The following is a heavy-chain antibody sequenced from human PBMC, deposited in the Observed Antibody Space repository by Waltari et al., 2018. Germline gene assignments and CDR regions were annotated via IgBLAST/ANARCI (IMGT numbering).Heavy chain of an antibody. V-gene: IGHV5-51*03. D-gene: IGHD6-19*01. J-gene: IGHJ5*02. Sequence: EVQLVQSGAEVKKPGESLKISCKGSGYSFTSYWIGWVRQMPGKGLEWVGVIDPGDSETRDSPSFQGQVTIAADKSISTAYLQWSSLKASDTAMYYCARCSSGWYWFDPWGQGTLVTVSS. CDR2: IDPGDSET. CDR1: GYSFTSYW. CDR3: ARCSSGWYWFDP.